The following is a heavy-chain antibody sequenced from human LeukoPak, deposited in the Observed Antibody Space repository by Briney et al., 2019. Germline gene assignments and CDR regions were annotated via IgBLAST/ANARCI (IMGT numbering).Heavy chain of an antibody. J-gene: IGHJ4*02. CDR1: GYTFTGYY. CDR3: ATERYYYGSGSYYRFDY. V-gene: IGHV1-2*02. CDR2: INPNSGGT. D-gene: IGHD3-10*01. Sequence: ASVKVSCKASGYTFTGYYMHWVRQAPGQGLEWMGWINPNSGGTNYAQKFQGRVTMTEDTSTDTAYMELSSLRSENTAVYYCATERYYYGSGSYYRFDYWGQGTLVTVSS.